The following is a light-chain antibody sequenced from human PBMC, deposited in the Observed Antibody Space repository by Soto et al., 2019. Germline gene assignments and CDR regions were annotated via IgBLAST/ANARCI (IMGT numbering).Light chain of an antibody. CDR1: TGAVTSGYY. J-gene: IGLJ2*01. Sequence: QAVVTQEPSLTVSPGGTVTLTCASSTGAVTSGYYPNWDQQKPGQTPRALIYSTDNKHSRTPARFSGSLLGGKAALTLSGAQPEDEAEYYCLLYFGGYVVFGGGTKLTVL. CDR3: LLYFGGYVV. CDR2: STD. V-gene: IGLV7-43*01.